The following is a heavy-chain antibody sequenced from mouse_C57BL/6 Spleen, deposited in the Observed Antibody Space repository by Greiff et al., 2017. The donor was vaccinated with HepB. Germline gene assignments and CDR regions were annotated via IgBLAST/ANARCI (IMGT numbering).Heavy chain of an antibody. CDR3: ARQKGYYDYDYFDY. CDR2: ISSGGSYT. V-gene: IGHV5-6*01. Sequence: EVQLVESGGDLVKPGGSLKLSCAASGFTFSSYGMSWVRQTPDKRLEWVATISSGGSYTYYPDSVKGRFTISRDNAKNTLYLQMSSLKSEDTAMYYCARQKGYYDYDYFDYWGQGTTLTVSS. J-gene: IGHJ2*01. CDR1: GFTFSSYG. D-gene: IGHD2-4*01.